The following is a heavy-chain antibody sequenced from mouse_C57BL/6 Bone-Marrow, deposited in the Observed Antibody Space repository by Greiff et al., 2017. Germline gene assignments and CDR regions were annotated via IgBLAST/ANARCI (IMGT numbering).Heavy chain of an antibody. J-gene: IGHJ3*01. CDR3: ARDEGLRPWFAY. CDR2: ISDGGSYT. CDR1: GFPFSSYA. Sequence: EVMLVESGGGLVKPGGSLKLSCAASGFPFSSYAMSWVRQTPEKRLEWVATISDGGSYTYYPDNVKGRFTISRDNAKNNLYLQMSHLKSEDTAMYYCARDEGLRPWFAYWGQGTLVTVSA. D-gene: IGHD2-4*01. V-gene: IGHV5-4*01.